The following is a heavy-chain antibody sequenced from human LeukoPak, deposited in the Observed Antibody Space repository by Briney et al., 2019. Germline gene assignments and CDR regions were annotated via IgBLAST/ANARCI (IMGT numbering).Heavy chain of an antibody. CDR1: GGSISSYY. D-gene: IGHD3-22*01. J-gene: IGHJ3*02. Sequence: SETLSLTCTVSGGSISSYYWSWIRQPPGKGLEWIGYIYYSGSTNYNPSLKSRVTISVDTSKNQFSLKLSSVTAADTAVYYCAREGGSAYYYDSSGYPTAPHAFDIWGQGTMVTVPS. V-gene: IGHV4-59*01. CDR3: AREGGSAYYYDSSGYPTAPHAFDI. CDR2: IYYSGST.